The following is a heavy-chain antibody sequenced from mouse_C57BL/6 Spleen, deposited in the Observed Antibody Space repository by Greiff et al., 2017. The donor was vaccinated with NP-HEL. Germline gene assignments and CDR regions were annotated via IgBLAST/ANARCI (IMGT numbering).Heavy chain of an antibody. Sequence: EVQLQQSGAELVRPGASVKLSCTASGFNIKDDYMHWVKQRPEQGLEWIGWIDPENGDTEYASKFQGKATITADTSSNTAYLQLSSLTAEDTAVYYCTPLRQGDWGQGTTLTVSS. CDR3: TPLRQGD. J-gene: IGHJ2*01. CDR2: IDPENGDT. V-gene: IGHV14-4*01. CDR1: GFNIKDDY. D-gene: IGHD2-12*01.